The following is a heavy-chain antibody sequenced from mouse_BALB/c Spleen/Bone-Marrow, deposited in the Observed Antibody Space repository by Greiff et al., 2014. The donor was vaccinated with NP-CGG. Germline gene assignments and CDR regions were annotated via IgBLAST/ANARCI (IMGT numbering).Heavy chain of an antibody. CDR3: ARGHDGYRSWFAY. D-gene: IGHD2-3*01. J-gene: IGHJ3*01. Sequence: QLQESGPELEKPGASVKMSCKASGYSFTDYNMNWVKQSNGKSLEWIGNIDPSYGGTTYNQKFKGKATLTVDKSSSTVYMQLKSLTSEDSAVYYCARGHDGYRSWFAYWGQGTPVTVSA. CDR1: GYSFTDYN. CDR2: IDPSYGGT. V-gene: IGHV1-39*01.